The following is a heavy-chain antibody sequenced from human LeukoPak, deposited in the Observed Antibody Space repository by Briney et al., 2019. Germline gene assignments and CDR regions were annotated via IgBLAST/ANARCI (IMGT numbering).Heavy chain of an antibody. CDR1: GGSISSGGYS. CDR2: IYHSGST. Sequence: PSETLSLTCAVSGGSISSGGYSWSWIRQPPGNGLEWIGYIYHSGSTYYNPSLKSRVTISVDRSKNQFSLKLSSVTAADTAVYYCARGRGGDYTNNWFDPWGQGTLVTVSS. J-gene: IGHJ5*02. D-gene: IGHD2-21*02. V-gene: IGHV4-30-2*01. CDR3: ARGRGGDYTNNWFDP.